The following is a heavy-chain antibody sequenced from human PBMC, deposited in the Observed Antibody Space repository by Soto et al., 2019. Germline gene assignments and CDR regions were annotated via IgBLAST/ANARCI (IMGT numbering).Heavy chain of an antibody. D-gene: IGHD6-13*01. CDR2: ISPYSSYT. Sequence: QVQLVQSGAEVKKPGASVKVSCKASGYTFISNGISWVRQAPGQGLEWMGWISPYSSYTNYAQKFQGRVTMSTDTSTSTAYWELKSLKSDDTAVYYCARNTSGAGGTFDPWGQGTLVTVSS. CDR1: GYTFISNG. V-gene: IGHV1-18*01. CDR3: ARNTSGAGGTFDP. J-gene: IGHJ5*02.